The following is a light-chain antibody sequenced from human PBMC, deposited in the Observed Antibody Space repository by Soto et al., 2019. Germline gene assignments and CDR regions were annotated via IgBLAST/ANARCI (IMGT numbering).Light chain of an antibody. J-gene: IGKJ3*01. CDR2: DAS. CDR1: QSVGSF. CDR3: QQRTNWFT. V-gene: IGKV3-11*01. Sequence: EVVLTQSPPTLSLSPGERATLSCRASQSVGSFLVWYQQKPGQAPRVLIYDASTRATGVPARFSGSGSGTDYTLTITSLQPDDSAVYYCQQRTNWFTFGPGTRVDVK.